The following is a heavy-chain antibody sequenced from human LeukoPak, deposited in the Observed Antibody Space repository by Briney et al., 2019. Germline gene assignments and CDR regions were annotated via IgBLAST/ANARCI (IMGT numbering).Heavy chain of an antibody. J-gene: IGHJ6*02. CDR3: ARGPYGSGSYYYYYGMDV. CDR1: GFTFSSYS. D-gene: IGHD3-10*01. V-gene: IGHV3-21*01. Sequence: GGSLRLSCAASGFTFSSYSMTWVRQAPGKGLEWVSSLSSDGTYMYYADSVKGRFTISRDNAKNSLYLQMNSLRAEDTAVYYCARGPYGSGSYYYYYGMDVWGQGTTVTVSS. CDR2: LSSDGTYM.